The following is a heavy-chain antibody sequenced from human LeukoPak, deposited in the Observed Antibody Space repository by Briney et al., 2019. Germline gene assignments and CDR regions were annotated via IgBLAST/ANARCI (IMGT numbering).Heavy chain of an antibody. CDR3: ARGYSTNWTYYFDY. J-gene: IGHJ4*02. V-gene: IGHV4-59*01. Sequence: SETLSLTCTVSDGAITGYYWGWIRQPPGKGLDWIGHLHFGGSTNYNPSLKSRVTISVDTSKNHFSLKLSSVTAADTAVYYCARGYSTNWTYYFDYCGQGALATVSS. CDR2: LHFGGST. CDR1: DGAITGYY. D-gene: IGHD6-13*01.